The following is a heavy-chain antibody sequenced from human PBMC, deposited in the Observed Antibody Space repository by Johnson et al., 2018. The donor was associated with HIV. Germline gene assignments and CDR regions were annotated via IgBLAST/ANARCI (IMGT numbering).Heavy chain of an antibody. D-gene: IGHD5-12*01. CDR1: GLAVSSNY. Sequence: VQLVESGGGLVRPGGSLRLSCAASGLAVSSNYMNWVRQTPGKGLEWVSILYSAGSAYYAASVKGRFTISRDNANSSLYLQMNSLRVEDTAVYYCARGQTAYSGYDVPLDIWGQGTMVTVSS. CDR3: ARGQTAYSGYDVPLDI. CDR2: LYSAGSA. V-gene: IGHV3-66*01. J-gene: IGHJ3*02.